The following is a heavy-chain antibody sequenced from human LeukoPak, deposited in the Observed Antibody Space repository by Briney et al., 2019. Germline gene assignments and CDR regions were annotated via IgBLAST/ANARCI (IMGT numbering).Heavy chain of an antibody. CDR3: AKSLYSYGIPY. J-gene: IGHJ4*02. CDR2: INPSGGST. V-gene: IGHV1-46*01. Sequence: VASVKVSCKASGYTFTSYYTHWVRQAPGQGLEWMGIINPSGGSTSYAQKFQGRVTMTRDTSTSTVYMELSSLRSEDTAVYYCAKSLYSYGIPYWGQGTLVTVSS. CDR1: GYTFTSYY. D-gene: IGHD3-16*01.